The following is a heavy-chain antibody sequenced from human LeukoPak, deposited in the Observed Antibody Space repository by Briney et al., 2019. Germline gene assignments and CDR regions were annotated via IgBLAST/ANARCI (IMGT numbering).Heavy chain of an antibody. CDR3: ANAANYGGNSGYFDY. CDR1: GGSFSGYY. J-gene: IGHJ4*02. CDR2: IYYSGST. D-gene: IGHD4-23*01. Sequence: SETLSLTCAVYGGSFSGYYWSWIRQPPGKGLEWIGSIYYSGSTYYNPSLKSRVSISVDTSKNQFSLKLSSVTAADTAVYFCANAANYGGNSGYFDYWGQGTRVTVSS. V-gene: IGHV4-34*01.